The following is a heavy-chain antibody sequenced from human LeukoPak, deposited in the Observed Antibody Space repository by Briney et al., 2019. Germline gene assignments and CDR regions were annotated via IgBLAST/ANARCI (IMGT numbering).Heavy chain of an antibody. Sequence: SETLSLTCIVSAYSISSGYYWGWIRQPPGKGLEWIGVIYYSGNTYYTPSLKSRVTMSIDTSKNQFSLRLSSVTAADTALYYCARGLPKHDYGDYGGTWFDPWGQGTLVTVSS. CDR1: AYSISSGYY. V-gene: IGHV4-38-2*02. CDR3: ARGLPKHDYGDYGGTWFDP. J-gene: IGHJ5*02. CDR2: IYYSGNT. D-gene: IGHD4-17*01.